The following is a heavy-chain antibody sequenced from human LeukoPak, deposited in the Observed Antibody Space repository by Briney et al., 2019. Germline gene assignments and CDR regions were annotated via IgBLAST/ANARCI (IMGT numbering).Heavy chain of an antibody. CDR2: LYSGGNT. CDR1: GFTVSSNY. Sequence: GGSLRLSCVVSGFTVSSNYMSWVRQAPGKGLEWVSVLYSGGNTYHADSVKGRFTISRDNSKNTLYLQVNSLRAEDTAVYYCAREGASSSFGYWGQGTLVTASS. D-gene: IGHD6-13*01. V-gene: IGHV3-53*01. J-gene: IGHJ4*02. CDR3: AREGASSSFGY.